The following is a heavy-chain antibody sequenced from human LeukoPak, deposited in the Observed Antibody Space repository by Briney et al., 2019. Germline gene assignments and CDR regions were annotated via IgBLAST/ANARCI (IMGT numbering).Heavy chain of an antibody. CDR2: IYPGDSDT. CDR1: GYSFTSYW. CDR3: ARTPSGSYRRGYFDY. V-gene: IGHV5-51*01. J-gene: IGHJ4*02. Sequence: GESLKISCKGSGYSFTSYWIGWVRQMPGNGLEWMGIIYPGDSDTRYSPSFQGQVTISADKSISTAYLQWSGLKASDTAMYYCARTPSGSYRRGYFDYWGQGTLVTVSS. D-gene: IGHD1-26*01.